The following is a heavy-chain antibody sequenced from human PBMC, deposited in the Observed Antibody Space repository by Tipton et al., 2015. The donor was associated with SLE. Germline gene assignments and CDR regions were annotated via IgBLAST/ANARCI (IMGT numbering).Heavy chain of an antibody. CDR1: GGSITNHY. J-gene: IGHJ4*02. D-gene: IGHD5-24*01. CDR2: IHYSGTT. CDR3: ARARDGYNPPLGY. V-gene: IGHV4-59*11. Sequence: TLSLTCTVSGGSITNHYWNWIRQPPGKGLEWIGYIHYSGTTHDNPSLKSRVTMSVDMSKNQFSLRLTSVTAADTAVYYCARARDGYNPPLGYWGPGTLVTVSS.